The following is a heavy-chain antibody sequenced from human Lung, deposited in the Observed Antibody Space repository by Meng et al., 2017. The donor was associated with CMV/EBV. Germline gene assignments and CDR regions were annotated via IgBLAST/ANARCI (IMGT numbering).Heavy chain of an antibody. CDR1: GYSFGNYA. D-gene: IGHD3-22*01. V-gene: IGHV3-30*04. Sequence: LTXVGSGYSFGNYAMHWVRQAPGKGLEWVAVISYDGDKKFYTDSVKGRFTISRDNSKSTLILQMNSLRTEDTAVYYCARVYYDSTNYYFSFGYWGQGTLVTVSS. CDR2: ISYDGDKK. J-gene: IGHJ4*02. CDR3: ARVYYDSTNYYFSFGY.